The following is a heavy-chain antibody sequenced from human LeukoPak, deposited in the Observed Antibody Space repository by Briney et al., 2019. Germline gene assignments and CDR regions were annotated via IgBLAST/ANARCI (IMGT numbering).Heavy chain of an antibody. Sequence: SETLSLTCAVYGGSFSGYYWSWIRQPPGKGLEWIGEINHSGSTNYNPSLKSRVTISVDTSKNQFSLKLSSVTAADTAVYYCARGKERYCSSWYVVPFVYWGQGTLVTVSS. CDR2: INHSGST. CDR1: GGSFSGYY. CDR3: ARGKERYCSSWYVVPFVY. D-gene: IGHD6-13*01. V-gene: IGHV4-34*01. J-gene: IGHJ4*02.